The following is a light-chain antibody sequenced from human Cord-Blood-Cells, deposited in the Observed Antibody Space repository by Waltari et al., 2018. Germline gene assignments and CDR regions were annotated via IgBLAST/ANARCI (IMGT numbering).Light chain of an antibody. J-gene: IGKJ1*01. CDR2: DAS. CDR3: QQRSNWPPWT. CDR1: QSVSSY. Sequence: EIVLTQSPATLSLSPGERATLSCRASQSVSSYLAWYQQKPGQAPRLLIYDASNRATGIPARFSGSGSETDFTLTISSLEPEDFAVYYCQQRSNWPPWTFGQGTKWEIK. V-gene: IGKV3-11*01.